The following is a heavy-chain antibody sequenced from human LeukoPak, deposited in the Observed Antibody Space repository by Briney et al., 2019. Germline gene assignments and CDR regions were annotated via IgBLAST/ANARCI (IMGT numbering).Heavy chain of an antibody. CDR2: IYTSGST. J-gene: IGHJ5*02. V-gene: IGHV4-4*07. Sequence: SETLSLTCTVSGCSISSYYWSWIRQPAGKGLEWIGHIYTSGSTNYNPSLKSRVTMSVDTSKNQFSLKLSSVTAADTAVYYCARGGEAAAGTKNWFDPWGQGTLVTVSS. D-gene: IGHD6-13*01. CDR1: GCSISSYY. CDR3: ARGGEAAAGTKNWFDP.